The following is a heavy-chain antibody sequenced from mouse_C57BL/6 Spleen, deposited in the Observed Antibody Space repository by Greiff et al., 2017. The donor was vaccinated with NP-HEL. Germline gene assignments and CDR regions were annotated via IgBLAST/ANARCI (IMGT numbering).Heavy chain of an antibody. V-gene: IGHV5-6*01. CDR1: GFTFSSYG. Sequence: DVQLVESGGDLVKPGGSLKLSCAASGFTFSSYGMSWVRQTPDKRLEWVATISSGGSYTYYPDSVKGRFTISRDNAKNTLYLQMSSLKSEDTAMYYCAREPNYYGSSYAMDYWGQGTSVTVSS. D-gene: IGHD1-1*01. CDR2: ISSGGSYT. CDR3: AREPNYYGSSYAMDY. J-gene: IGHJ4*01.